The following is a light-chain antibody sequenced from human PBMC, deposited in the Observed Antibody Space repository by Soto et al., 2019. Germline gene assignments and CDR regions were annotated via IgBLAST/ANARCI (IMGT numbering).Light chain of an antibody. V-gene: IGKV3-11*01. CDR1: QSIGDL. J-gene: IGKJ5*01. CDR2: NAS. Sequence: EVVLTQSPGTLSLSPGDRATLSCRASQSIGDLLAWYQQKPGQSPRLLIFNASNRASGIPARFSGRGSGTDFSLTISSLEPEDFAIYYCQQCDEWPPLTFGQGTRLEIK. CDR3: QQCDEWPPLT.